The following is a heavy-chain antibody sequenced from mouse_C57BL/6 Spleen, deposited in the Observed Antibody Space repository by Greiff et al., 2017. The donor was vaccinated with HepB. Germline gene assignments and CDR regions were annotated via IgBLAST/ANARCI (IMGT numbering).Heavy chain of an antibody. V-gene: IGHV1-54*01. J-gene: IGHJ3*01. D-gene: IGHD1-1*01. CDR1: GYAFTNYL. Sequence: QVQLQQSGAELVRPGTSVKVSCKASGYAFTNYLIEWVKQRPGQGLEWIGVINPGSGGTNYNEKFKGKATLTADKSSSTAYMQLSSLTSEDSAVYFCARSDGSSYSPFAYWGQGTLVTVSA. CDR2: INPGSGGT. CDR3: ARSDGSSYSPFAY.